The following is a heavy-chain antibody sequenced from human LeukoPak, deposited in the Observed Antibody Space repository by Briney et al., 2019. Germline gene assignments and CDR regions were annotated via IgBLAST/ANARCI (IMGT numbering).Heavy chain of an antibody. V-gene: IGHV3-11*04. D-gene: IGHD3-22*01. CDR1: GFTFSDYY. CDR2: ISSGGSTI. CDR3: ARDRHKYNYDSGGYPPY. J-gene: IGHJ4*02. Sequence: GGSLRLSCAASGFTFSDYYMSWIRQAPGKGLEWVSYISSGGSTIKYADSVKGRFTVSRDNAKKSLYPQMNSLRAEDTAVYYCARDRHKYNYDSGGYPPYWGQGTLVTVSS.